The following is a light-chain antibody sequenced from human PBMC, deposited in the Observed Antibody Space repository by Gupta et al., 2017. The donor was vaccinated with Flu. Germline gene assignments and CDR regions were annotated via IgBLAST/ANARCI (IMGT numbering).Light chain of an antibody. V-gene: IGLV2-14*01. Sequence: QSALTQPASVSGSPGQSITISCTGTSSDVGGYNYVSWYQQHPGKAPKLMIYEVSKRPSGVSNRFSGSKSGNTASLTISGLQAEDEADYYGSSYTSSSAWVFGGGTKLTVL. CDR1: SSDVGGYNY. CDR3: SSYTSSSAWV. CDR2: EVS. J-gene: IGLJ3*02.